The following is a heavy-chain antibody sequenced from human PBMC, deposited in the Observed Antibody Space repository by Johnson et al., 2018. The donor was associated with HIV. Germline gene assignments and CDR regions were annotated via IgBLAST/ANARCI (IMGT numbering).Heavy chain of an antibody. CDR2: IRYDGSNK. CDR1: GFTFSTYG. D-gene: IGHD5-12*01. V-gene: IGHV3-30*02. Sequence: QVQLVESGGGVVQPGRSLRLSCGASGFTFSTYGMHWVRQTPGKGLEWVAFIRYDGSNKYYADSVKGRFTISRDNSKNTLYLQMNSLRAEDTAVYYCAKDPSYVVATGMTDAFDIWGQGTMVTVSS. J-gene: IGHJ3*02. CDR3: AKDPSYVVATGMTDAFDI.